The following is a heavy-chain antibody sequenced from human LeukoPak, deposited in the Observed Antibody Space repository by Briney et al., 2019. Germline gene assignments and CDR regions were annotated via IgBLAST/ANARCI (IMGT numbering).Heavy chain of an antibody. V-gene: IGHV3-23*01. J-gene: IGHJ3*01. CDR3: AKDRTPYSRSGGYYLGAFDL. Sequence: PGGSLRLSCAASGFTFSSYAMTWVRQAPGKGLQWVSSLSGSGGATWYAGSVKGRFTISRDNTKNVMYLQMNGLRAEDTAIYYCAKDRTPYSRSGGYYLGAFDLWGHGTVVTVSS. D-gene: IGHD3-10*01. CDR1: GFTFSSYA. CDR2: LSGSGGAT.